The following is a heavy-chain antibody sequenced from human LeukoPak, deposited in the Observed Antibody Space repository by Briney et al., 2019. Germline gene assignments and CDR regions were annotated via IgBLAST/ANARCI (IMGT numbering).Heavy chain of an antibody. D-gene: IGHD4-23*01. CDR2: ISYDGSNK. CDR3: ASQRPGYGGNSEYYFDY. J-gene: IGHJ4*02. Sequence: GGSLRLSCAASGFTFSSYAMHWVRQAPGKGLEWVAVISYDGSNKYYADSVKGRFTISRDNSKNTLYLQMNSLRAEDTAVYYCASQRPGYGGNSEYYFDYWGQGTLVTVSS. CDR1: GFTFSSYA. V-gene: IGHV3-30-3*01.